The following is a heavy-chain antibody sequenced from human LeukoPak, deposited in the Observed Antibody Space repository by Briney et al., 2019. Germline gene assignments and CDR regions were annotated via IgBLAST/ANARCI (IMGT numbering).Heavy chain of an antibody. CDR2: INEDGSDK. J-gene: IGHJ4*02. V-gene: IGHV3-7*01. Sequence: GGSLRLSCAASGFTFGSYWMSWVRQAPGKGLEWVASINEDGSDKYYVDSVKGRFTISRDNAKNTLYLQMNNLRAEDTAVYYCARDTYRFDDYWGQGTLVTVSS. CDR1: GFTFGSYW. CDR3: ARDTYRFDDY.